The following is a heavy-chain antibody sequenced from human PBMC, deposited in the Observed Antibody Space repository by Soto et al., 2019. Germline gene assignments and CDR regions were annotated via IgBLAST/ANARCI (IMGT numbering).Heavy chain of an antibody. D-gene: IGHD4-17*01. CDR3: ARGGFYGPAHFEY. Sequence: ASVKVSCKASGYTFTTYGVSWVRQAPGQGLEWLGWISAYSGKTIYAQKLQGRVTLTTDTSTNTAYMELRSLRSDDTAVYYCARGGFYGPAHFEYWGQGTLVTVSS. CDR2: ISAYSGKT. J-gene: IGHJ4*02. V-gene: IGHV1-18*01. CDR1: GYTFTTYG.